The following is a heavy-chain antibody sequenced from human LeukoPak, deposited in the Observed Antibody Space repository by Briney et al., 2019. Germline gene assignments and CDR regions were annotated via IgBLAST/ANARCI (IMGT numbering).Heavy chain of an antibody. Sequence: GGSLRLSCVASEFTFSSYTMNWVRQAPGKGLEWVSSISGSSSYIYYADSVKGRFIISRDNAKNSLYLQMNSLRAEDTAVYYCVRDYMYAFDSWGQGTLVTVSS. V-gene: IGHV3-21*01. J-gene: IGHJ4*02. D-gene: IGHD2-8*01. CDR1: EFTFSSYT. CDR3: VRDYMYAFDS. CDR2: ISGSSSYI.